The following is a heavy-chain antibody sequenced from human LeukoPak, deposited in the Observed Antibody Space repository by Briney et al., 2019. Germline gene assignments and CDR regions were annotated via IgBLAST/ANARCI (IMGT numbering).Heavy chain of an antibody. V-gene: IGHV1-69*05. CDR3: ASHIYCGGDCYPLFDY. CDR1: GGTFSSYA. D-gene: IGHD2-21*02. CDR2: TIPIFGTA. J-gene: IGHJ4*02. Sequence: GASVKVSCKASGGTFSSYAISWVRQAPGQGLEWMGGTIPIFGTANYAQKFQGRVAITTDESTSTAYMELSCLRFEDTAVYYCASHIYCGGDCYPLFDYWGQGTLVTVSS.